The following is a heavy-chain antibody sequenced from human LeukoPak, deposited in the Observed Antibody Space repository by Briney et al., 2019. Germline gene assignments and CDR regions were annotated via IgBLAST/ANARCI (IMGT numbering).Heavy chain of an antibody. D-gene: IGHD3-10*01. CDR2: INPSGGST. V-gene: IGHV1-46*01. CDR3: ARDKYGLGPSGFGELIEY. CDR1: GYTFTSYD. J-gene: IGHJ4*02. Sequence: ASVKVSCKASGYTFTSYDINWVRQAPGQGLEWMGIINPSGGSTSYAQKFQGRVTMTRDTSTSTVYMELSSLRSEDTAVYYCARDKYGLGPSGFGELIEYWGQGTLVTVSS.